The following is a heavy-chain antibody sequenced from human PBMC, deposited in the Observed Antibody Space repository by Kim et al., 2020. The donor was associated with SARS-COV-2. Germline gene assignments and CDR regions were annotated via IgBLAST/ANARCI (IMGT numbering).Heavy chain of an antibody. D-gene: IGHD2-21*02. V-gene: IGHV1-69*13. Sequence: SVKVSCKASGGTFSSYAISWVRQAPGQGLEWMGGIIPIFGTANYAQKFQGRVTITADESTSTAYMELSSLRSEDTAVYYCARGVVVVTAMLWFDPWGQGTLVTVSS. CDR2: IIPIFGTA. J-gene: IGHJ5*02. CDR1: GGTFSSYA. CDR3: ARGVVVVTAMLWFDP.